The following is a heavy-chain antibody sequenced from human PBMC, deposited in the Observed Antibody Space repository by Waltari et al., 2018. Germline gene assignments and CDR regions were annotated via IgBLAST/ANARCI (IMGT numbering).Heavy chain of an antibody. Sequence: QVQLVQSGAEVKKPGASVKVSCQASGYTFPSYDINWVRQATGQGLEWMGWMNPNSGNTGYAQKFQGRVTMTRNTSISTAYMELSSLRSEDTAVYYCARGSYYDFWSGYRNYYGMDVWGQGTTVTVS. CDR1: GYTFPSYD. D-gene: IGHD3-3*01. V-gene: IGHV1-8*01. CDR2: MNPNSGNT. CDR3: ARGSYYDFWSGYRNYYGMDV. J-gene: IGHJ6*02.